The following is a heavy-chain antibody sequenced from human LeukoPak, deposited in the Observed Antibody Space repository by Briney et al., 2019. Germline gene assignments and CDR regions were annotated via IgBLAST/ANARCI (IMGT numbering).Heavy chain of an antibody. CDR1: GFTFSSYS. CDR2: ISSSSSYI. V-gene: IGHV3-21*04. J-gene: IGHJ4*02. D-gene: IGHD3-16*02. CDR3: ATVPSEGWDYVWGTYRFYFDY. Sequence: GGSLRLSCAASGFTFSSYSMNWVRQAPGKGLEWVSSISSSSSYIYYADSVKGRFTISRDNAKNSLYLQMNSLRAEDTAVYYCATVPSEGWDYVWGTYRFYFDYWGQGTLVTVSS.